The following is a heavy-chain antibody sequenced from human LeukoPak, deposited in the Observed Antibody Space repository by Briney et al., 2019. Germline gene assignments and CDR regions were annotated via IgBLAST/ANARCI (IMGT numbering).Heavy chain of an antibody. CDR3: ARSDATYYYDSSGYYSWVCAFDI. D-gene: IGHD3-22*01. Sequence: SETLSLTCTVSGGSISSYYWSWIRQPPGKGLEWIGYIYYSGSTNYNPSLKSRVTISVDTSKNQFSLKLSSVTAADTAVYYCARSDATYYYDSSGYYSWVCAFDIWGQGTMVTVSS. CDR2: IYYSGST. J-gene: IGHJ3*02. V-gene: IGHV4-59*08. CDR1: GGSISSYY.